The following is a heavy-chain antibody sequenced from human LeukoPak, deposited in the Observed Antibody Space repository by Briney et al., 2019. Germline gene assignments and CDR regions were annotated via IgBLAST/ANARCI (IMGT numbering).Heavy chain of an antibody. Sequence: ASVKVSCKASGGTFNSYAISWVRQAPGQGLEWMGGIMPLLGTANYAQEFQGRVTFTTDESASTAYMEVSSLRSEDTAVYYCASGSLGDGYGVGDYYQYMDVWGKGTTVTVSS. D-gene: IGHD5-24*01. V-gene: IGHV1-69*05. CDR3: ASGSLGDGYGVGDYYQYMDV. CDR2: IMPLLGTA. J-gene: IGHJ6*03. CDR1: GGTFNSYA.